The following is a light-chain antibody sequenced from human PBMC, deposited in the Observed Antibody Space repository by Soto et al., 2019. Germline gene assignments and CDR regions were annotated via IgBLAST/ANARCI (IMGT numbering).Light chain of an antibody. CDR1: SSDVGGYNY. CDR2: EVI. Sequence: QSALTQPASVSGSPGQSITISCTGTSSDVGGYNYVSWYQQHPGKAPKLMIYEVINRPSGGSNRFSGSTSGNTASRTISGLQAEDEADYYCSSYTSSSTLVFGGGTKVTVL. V-gene: IGLV2-14*01. CDR3: SSYTSSSTLV. J-gene: IGLJ2*01.